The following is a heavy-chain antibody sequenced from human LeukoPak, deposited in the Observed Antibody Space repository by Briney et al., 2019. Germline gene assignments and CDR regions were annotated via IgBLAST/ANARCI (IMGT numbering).Heavy chain of an antibody. CDR3: ARGLLWFRELLPAFYFDY. CDR1: GGSVSSGSYY. V-gene: IGHV4-61*01. D-gene: IGHD3-10*01. Sequence: PSETLSLTCTVSGGSVSSGSYYWSWIRQPPGKGLEWIGYIYYSGSTNYNPSLKSRVTISVGTSKNQFSLKLSSVTAADTAVYYCARGLLWFRELLPAFYFDYWGQGTLVTVSS. CDR2: IYYSGST. J-gene: IGHJ4*02.